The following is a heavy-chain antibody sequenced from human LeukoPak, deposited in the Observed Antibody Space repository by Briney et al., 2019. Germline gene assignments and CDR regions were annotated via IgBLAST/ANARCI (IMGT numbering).Heavy chain of an antibody. CDR2: IYSGGST. CDR3: ARETQYYGSGRYYICH. Sequence: GGSLRLSCAASGFTVSSNYMSWVGQAPGKGLEWVSVIYSGGSTYYADSVKGRFTISRDDAKNTLYLQLNSLRAEGTAVYYCARETQYYGSGRYYICHWGQGTLVTVSS. V-gene: IGHV3-53*01. J-gene: IGHJ4*02. D-gene: IGHD3-10*01. CDR1: GFTVSSNY.